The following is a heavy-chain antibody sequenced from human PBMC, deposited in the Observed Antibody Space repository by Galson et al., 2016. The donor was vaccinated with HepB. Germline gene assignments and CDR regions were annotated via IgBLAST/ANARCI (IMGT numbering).Heavy chain of an antibody. D-gene: IGHD3-10*01. CDR3: ARAVHGSGSYWDK. V-gene: IGHV3-30*04. Sequence: SLRLSCAASGFTFSSYAMIWVRQAPGKGLEWVTVISYDGSYESYAGAVKGRFTISRDNFKNTLYLHLNSLRAEETAVYYCARAVHGSGSYWDKWGQGTLVAVSS. CDR2: ISYDGSYE. CDR1: GFTFSSYA. J-gene: IGHJ4*02.